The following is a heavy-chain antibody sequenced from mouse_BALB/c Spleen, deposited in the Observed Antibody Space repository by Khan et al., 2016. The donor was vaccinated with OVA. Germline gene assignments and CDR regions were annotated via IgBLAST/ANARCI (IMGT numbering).Heavy chain of an antibody. CDR3: ARTARIKY. CDR2: ISYSGST. V-gene: IGHV3-1*02. D-gene: IGHD1-2*01. Sequence: EVQLQESGPGLVKPSQSLSLTCTVTGYSITSGYGWYWIRQFPGNKLEWMGYISYSGSTNYNPSLKNRISFTRDTSNNQFFLQLNSVTTEDTATYYWARTARIKYWGQGTTLTVSS. J-gene: IGHJ2*01. CDR1: GYSITSGYG.